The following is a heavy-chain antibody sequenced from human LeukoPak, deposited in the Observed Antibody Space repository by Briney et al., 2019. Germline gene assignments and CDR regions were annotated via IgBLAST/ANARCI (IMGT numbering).Heavy chain of an antibody. J-gene: IGHJ4*02. Sequence: SETLSLTCTVSGGSISSYYWSWIRQPAGKGLEWIGRIYYSGSTYYNPSLKSRVTISVDTSKSQFSLKLSSVTAADTAVYYCARGRREGYNLRNYDYWGQGTLVTVSS. CDR2: IYYSGST. V-gene: IGHV4-4*07. CDR3: ARGRREGYNLRNYDY. D-gene: IGHD5-24*01. CDR1: GGSISSYY.